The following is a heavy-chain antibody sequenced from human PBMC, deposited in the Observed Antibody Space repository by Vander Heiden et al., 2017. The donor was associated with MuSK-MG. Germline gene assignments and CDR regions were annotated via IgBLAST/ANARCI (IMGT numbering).Heavy chain of an antibody. CDR2: IDHSGTT. CDR3: ARGGECSSPTCFGEYLYYYFDV. J-gene: IGHJ6*03. Sequence: QVQLQQWGAGLLKPSKTLSLTCAVSGGSFTGYYWSWIRQPPGKGLEWIGEIDHSGTTKYNPSLESRVTISGDTSKDQFSLKLSPVTASDTAVYYCARGGECSSPTCFGEYLYYYFDVWGQGTSVTVSS. CDR1: GGSFTGYY. D-gene: IGHD2-2*01. V-gene: IGHV4-34*01.